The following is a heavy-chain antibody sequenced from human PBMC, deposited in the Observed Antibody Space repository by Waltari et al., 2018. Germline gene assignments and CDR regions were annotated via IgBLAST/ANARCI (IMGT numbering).Heavy chain of an antibody. D-gene: IGHD5-12*01. CDR2: ISGSGGST. CDR3: AKGRVDIVATRYYYYMDV. J-gene: IGHJ6*03. Sequence: EVQLVESGGGLVQPGGSLRLSCAASGFTFSSYAMSWVRQAPGQGLEWVSAISGSGGSTYYADSVKGRFTISRDNSKNTLYLQMNSLRAEDTAVYYCAKGRVDIVATRYYYYMDVWGKGTTVTVSS. CDR1: GFTFSSYA. V-gene: IGHV3-23*04.